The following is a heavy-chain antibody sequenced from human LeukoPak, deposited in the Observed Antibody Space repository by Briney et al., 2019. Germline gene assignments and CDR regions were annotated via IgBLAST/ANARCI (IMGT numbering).Heavy chain of an antibody. V-gene: IGHV3-74*01. Sequence: RAGGSLRLSCTASGFPFSSYWMHWVRQVPGKGLVWVSCLNSDGTRISYADSVKGRFLVSRDNANNTLYLQMNRLRVDDTAVYYCVGDGLLWYQGSTWGQGTMVTVSS. D-gene: IGHD2-21*01. CDR2: LNSDGTRI. CDR1: GFPFSSYW. CDR3: VGDGLLWYQGST. J-gene: IGHJ3*01.